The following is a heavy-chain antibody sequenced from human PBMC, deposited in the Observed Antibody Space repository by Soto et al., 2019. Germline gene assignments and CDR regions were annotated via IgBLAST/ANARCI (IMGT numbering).Heavy chain of an antibody. D-gene: IGHD2-8*02. CDR1: GGSISSGGYY. Sequence: PSETLSLTCTVSGGSISSGGYYWSWIRQHPGKGLEWIGYIYYSGSTYYNPSLKSRVTISVDTSKNQFSLKLSSVTAADTAVYYCARGRGLWYNWFDTWGQGTLVTVSS. CDR2: IYYSGST. V-gene: IGHV4-31*03. CDR3: ARGRGLWYNWFDT. J-gene: IGHJ5*02.